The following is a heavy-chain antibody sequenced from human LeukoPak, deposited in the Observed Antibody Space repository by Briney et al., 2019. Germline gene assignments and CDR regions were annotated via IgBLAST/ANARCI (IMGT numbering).Heavy chain of an antibody. CDR2: MNPNSGNT. J-gene: IGHJ4*02. Sequence: GASVKVSCKASGYTFTSYDISWVRQATGQGLEWMGWMNPNSGNTGYAQKFQGRVTMTRNTSISTAYMELSSLRSEDTAVYYCARSSQLVLGGFDYWGQGTLVTVSS. D-gene: IGHD6-13*01. CDR3: ARSSQLVLGGFDY. CDR1: GYTFTSYD. V-gene: IGHV1-8*01.